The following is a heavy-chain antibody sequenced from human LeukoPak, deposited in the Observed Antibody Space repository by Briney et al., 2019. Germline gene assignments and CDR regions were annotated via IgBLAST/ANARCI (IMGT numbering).Heavy chain of an antibody. J-gene: IGHJ4*02. Sequence: PGGSLRLSCAASGFTFSSYSMNWVRQAPGRGLEWVSSISSSSSYIYYADSVKGRFTISRDNAKNSLYLQMNSLRAEDTAVYYCARDLTILTGYYHDYWGQGTLVTVSS. D-gene: IGHD3-9*01. V-gene: IGHV3-21*01. CDR2: ISSSSSYI. CDR1: GFTFSSYS. CDR3: ARDLTILTGYYHDY.